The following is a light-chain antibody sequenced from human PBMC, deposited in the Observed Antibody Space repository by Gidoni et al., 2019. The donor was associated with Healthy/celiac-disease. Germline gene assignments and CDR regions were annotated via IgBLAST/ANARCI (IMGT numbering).Light chain of an antibody. CDR1: QGISSY. Sequence: IQLTQSPSFLSASVGDRVTITCRASQGISSYLAWYQQKPGKAPKLLIYAASTLQSGVPSRFSGSGSGTEFTITISSLQPEDFATYYCQQLNSYLTFGGGTKVEIK. CDR3: QQLNSYLT. CDR2: AAS. V-gene: IGKV1-9*01. J-gene: IGKJ4*01.